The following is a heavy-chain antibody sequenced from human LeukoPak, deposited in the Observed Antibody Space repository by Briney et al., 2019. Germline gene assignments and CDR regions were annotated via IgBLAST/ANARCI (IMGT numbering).Heavy chain of an antibody. Sequence: SETLSLTCAVYGGSFSDYYWSWIRQPPGKGLEWIGEINHSGNTNYNPSLKSRVTISVDTSKNQFSLKLSSVTAADTALYYCARAQTYGDYRLLLDYWGQGTLVTVSS. CDR2: INHSGNT. V-gene: IGHV4-34*01. CDR1: GGSFSDYY. CDR3: ARAQTYGDYRLLLDY. J-gene: IGHJ4*02. D-gene: IGHD4-17*01.